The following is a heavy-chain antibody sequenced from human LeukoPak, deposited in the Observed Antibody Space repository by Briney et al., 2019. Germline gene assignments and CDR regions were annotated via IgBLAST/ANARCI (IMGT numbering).Heavy chain of an antibody. Sequence: KPGGSLRLSCAASGFTFSSYAMSWVRQAPGKGLECISYISGPGGDMTYADSVKGRFTISRDNAKNSLYLQMESLRVEDTAMYYCSSKPREPKFWGQGTLVTVSS. CDR1: GFTFSSYA. J-gene: IGHJ4*02. CDR3: SSKPREPKF. CDR2: ISGPGGDM. V-gene: IGHV3-21*05. D-gene: IGHD1-26*01.